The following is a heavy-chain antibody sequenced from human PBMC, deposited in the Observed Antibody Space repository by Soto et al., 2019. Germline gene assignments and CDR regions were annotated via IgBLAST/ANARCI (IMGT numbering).Heavy chain of an antibody. J-gene: IGHJ6*02. D-gene: IGHD5-18*01. CDR3: AREYNYGFGPMDV. CDR1: GFTFSTNW. V-gene: IGHV3-7*01. Sequence: LRLSCAASGFTFSTNWMSWVRQAPGKGLEWVANIKQDGSEKYYVDSVKGRFTISRDNAKNSLYLHMNSLRAEDTAVYYCAREYNYGFGPMDVWGQGTTVTVSS. CDR2: IKQDGSEK.